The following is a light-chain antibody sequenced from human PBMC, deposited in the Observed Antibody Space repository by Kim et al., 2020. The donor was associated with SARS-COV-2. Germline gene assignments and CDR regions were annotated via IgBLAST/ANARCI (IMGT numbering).Light chain of an antibody. CDR2: DVS. J-gene: IGLJ3*02. CDR1: SSDVDGYNY. V-gene: IGLV2-14*03. CDR3: SSYTSSRTWV. Sequence: GQSITISCTGTSSDVDGYNYVSWYQQHPDKAPKLMVYDVSQRPSGVSNRFSGSKSGNTASLTISGLQAEDEADYHCSSYTSSRTWVFGGGTQLTVL.